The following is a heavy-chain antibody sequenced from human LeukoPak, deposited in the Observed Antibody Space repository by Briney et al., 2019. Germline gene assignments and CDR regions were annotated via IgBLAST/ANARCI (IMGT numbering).Heavy chain of an antibody. D-gene: IGHD6-13*01. CDR1: GFTFSSYS. CDR3: AKDKGIAAGSIYYYYYYGMDV. J-gene: IGHJ6*02. CDR2: ISSSSSTI. V-gene: IGHV3-48*01. Sequence: GGSLRLSCAASGFTFSSYSMNWVRQAPGKGLEWVSYISSSSSTIYYADSVKGRFTISRDNSKNTLYLQMNSLRAEDTAVYYCAKDKGIAAGSIYYYYYYGMDVWGQGTTVTVSS.